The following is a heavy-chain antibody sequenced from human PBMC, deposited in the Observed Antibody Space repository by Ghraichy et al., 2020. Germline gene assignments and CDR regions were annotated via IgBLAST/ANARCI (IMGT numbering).Heavy chain of an antibody. Sequence: GGSLRLSCAASGFTSSNAWMNWVRQAPGKGLEWVGRIKSKTDGGTTDYAAPVKGRFTISRDDSKNTLYLQMNSLKTEDTAVYYCTTSNWVTYYFDYWGQGTLVTVSS. CDR2: IKSKTDGGTT. J-gene: IGHJ4*02. D-gene: IGHD2-21*02. V-gene: IGHV3-15*07. CDR3: TTSNWVTYYFDY. CDR1: GFTSSNAW.